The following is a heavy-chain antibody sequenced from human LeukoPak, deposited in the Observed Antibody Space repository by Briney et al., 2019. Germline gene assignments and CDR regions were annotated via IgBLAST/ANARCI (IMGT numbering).Heavy chain of an antibody. V-gene: IGHV3-49*03. Sequence: PGRSLRLSCIASGFTFGDYAMSWFRQAPGKGLEWVGLITSKTYGGTTEYAASVKGRFTISRDDSKSIAYLQMNSLKTEDTAVYYCTRVGVHGDYSDYWGQGTLVTVSS. CDR2: ITSKTYGGTT. CDR3: TRVGVHGDYSDY. D-gene: IGHD3-16*01. J-gene: IGHJ4*02. CDR1: GFTFGDYA.